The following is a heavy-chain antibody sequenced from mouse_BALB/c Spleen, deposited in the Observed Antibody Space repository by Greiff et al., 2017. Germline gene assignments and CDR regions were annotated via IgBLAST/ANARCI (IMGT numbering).Heavy chain of an antibody. CDR1: GFNIKDTY. D-gene: IGHD1-1*01. Sequence: VQLKQSGAELVKPGASVKLSCTASGFNIKDTYMHWVKQRPEQGLEWIGRIDPANGNTKYDPKFQGKATITADTSSNTAYLQLSSLTSEDTAVYYCARQTTVVDYFDYWGQGTTLTVSS. CDR2: IDPANGNT. V-gene: IGHV14-3*02. CDR3: ARQTTVVDYFDY. J-gene: IGHJ2*01.